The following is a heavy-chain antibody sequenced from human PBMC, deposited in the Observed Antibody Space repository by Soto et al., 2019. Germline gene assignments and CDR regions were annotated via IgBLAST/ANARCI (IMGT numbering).Heavy chain of an antibody. D-gene: IGHD1-26*01. J-gene: IGHJ5*02. CDR2: IYHSGST. CDR3: ARAPHHGGRYYRRFDP. CDR1: GGSISSSNW. Sequence: QVQLQESGPGLVKPSGTLSLTCAVSGGSISSSNWWSWVRQPPGKGLKWIGEIYHSGSTTYNPSPKSRVTRSVDKSKNQFSLKLSSVTAADTAVYYCARAPHHGGRYYRRFDPWGQGTLVTVSS. V-gene: IGHV4-4*02.